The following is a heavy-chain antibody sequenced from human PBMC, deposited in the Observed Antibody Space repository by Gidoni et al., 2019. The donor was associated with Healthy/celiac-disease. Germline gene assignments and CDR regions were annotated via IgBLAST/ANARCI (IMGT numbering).Heavy chain of an antibody. J-gene: IGHJ6*02. CDR2: IIPIFGTA. D-gene: IGHD3-3*01. V-gene: IGHV1-69*01. CDR1: GGTFSSYA. Sequence: QVQLVQSGAEVKKPGSSVKVSCKASGGTFSSYAISWVRQAPGQGLEWMGGIIPIFGTANYAQKFQGRVTITADESTSTAYMELSSLRSEDTAVYYCAINFTIFGVVEEYYYYYGMDVWGQGTTVTVSS. CDR3: AINFTIFGVVEEYYYYYGMDV.